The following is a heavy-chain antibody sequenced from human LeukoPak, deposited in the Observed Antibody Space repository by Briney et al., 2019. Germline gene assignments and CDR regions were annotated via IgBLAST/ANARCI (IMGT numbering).Heavy chain of an antibody. CDR3: AKDMGYDILTGEFDY. J-gene: IGHJ4*02. CDR1: GFTFDDYA. D-gene: IGHD3-9*01. CDR2: ISWNSGSI. Sequence: QPGRSLRLSCAASGFTFDDYAMHWVRQAPGKGLEWVSGISWNSGSIGYADSVKGRYTISRDNAKNSLYLQMNSLRAEDMALYYCAKDMGYDILTGEFDYWGQGTLVTVSS. V-gene: IGHV3-9*03.